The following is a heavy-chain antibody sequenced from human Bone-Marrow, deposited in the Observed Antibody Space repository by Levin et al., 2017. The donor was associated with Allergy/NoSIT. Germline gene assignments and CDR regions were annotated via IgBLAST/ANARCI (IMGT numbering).Heavy chain of an antibody. CDR3: ARELRGVEVFGMDV. CDR2: MNPNSGNT. Sequence: GASVKVSCKASGYTFTSYDINWVRQATGQGLEWMGWMNPNSGNTGYAQKFQGRVTMTRNTSISTAYMELSSLRSEDTAVYYCARELRGVEVFGMDVWGQGTTVTVSS. V-gene: IGHV1-8*01. D-gene: IGHD2-8*01. CDR1: GYTFTSYD. J-gene: IGHJ6*02.